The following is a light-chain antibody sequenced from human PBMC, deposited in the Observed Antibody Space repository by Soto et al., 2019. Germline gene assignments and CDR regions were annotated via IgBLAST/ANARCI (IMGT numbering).Light chain of an antibody. J-gene: IGLJ2*01. Sequence: QSALTQPASVSGSPGQSITIPCTGTSSDIGGYNYVSWYQQNPGKAPKLMIYEVSNRPSGVSNRFSGSKSGNTASLTISGLQAEDEADYYCSSYTSSSVIFGGGTKLTVL. CDR2: EVS. CDR1: SSDIGGYNY. V-gene: IGLV2-14*01. CDR3: SSYTSSSVI.